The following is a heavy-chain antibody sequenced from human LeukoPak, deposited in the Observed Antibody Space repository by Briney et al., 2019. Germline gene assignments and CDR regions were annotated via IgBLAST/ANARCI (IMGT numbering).Heavy chain of an antibody. CDR2: IYYSGST. J-gene: IGHJ5*02. CDR3: ARTTEDCSSTSCYRYWFDP. Sequence: SETLSLTCTVSGGSISSSSYYWGWIRQPPGKGLEWIGSIYYSGSTSYNPSLKSRVTISVDTSKNQISLKVRSATAADTAVYYCARTTEDCSSTSCYRYWFDPWGQGTLVTVSS. V-gene: IGHV4-39*07. D-gene: IGHD2-2*01. CDR1: GGSISSSSYY.